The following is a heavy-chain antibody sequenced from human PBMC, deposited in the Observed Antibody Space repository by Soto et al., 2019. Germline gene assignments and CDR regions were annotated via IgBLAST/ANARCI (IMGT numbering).Heavy chain of an antibody. CDR2: ISAYNIDT. CDR1: GYRFETYA. CDR3: ARGHGVIIGAMDV. D-gene: IGHD3-3*01. V-gene: IGHV1-18*01. Sequence: QVQLVQSGAEVKKPGASVKVSCKSSGYRFETYAMSWVRQAPGQGLEWMGWISAYNIDTYYAQKFQDRVTMTTDTSTGTAYMELRSLTSDDTAVYYCARGHGVIIGAMDVWGQGTTVNVSS. J-gene: IGHJ6*02.